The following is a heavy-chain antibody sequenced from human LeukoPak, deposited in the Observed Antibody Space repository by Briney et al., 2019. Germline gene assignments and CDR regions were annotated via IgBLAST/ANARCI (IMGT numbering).Heavy chain of an antibody. CDR1: GFSFRNYG. CDR3: ARDSKLSAGTGGSFDY. CDR2: ISYDGRDI. Sequence: SGGSLRLSCAVSGFSFRNYGFHWVRQAPGEGLEWVSLISYDGRDIQYADSVKGRFTISRDNSKNTLYLQMNSLRVEDTAVYYCARDSKLSAGTGGSFDYWGQGTLVTVSS. V-gene: IGHV3-30*04. J-gene: IGHJ4*02. D-gene: IGHD6-13*01.